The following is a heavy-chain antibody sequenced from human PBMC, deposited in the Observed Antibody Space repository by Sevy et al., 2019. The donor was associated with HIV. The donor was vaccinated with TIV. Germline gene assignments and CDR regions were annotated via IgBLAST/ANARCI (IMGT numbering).Heavy chain of an antibody. CDR3: ARVASGSFSPSHNPRSYWYFDL. V-gene: IGHV4-34*01. CDR2: INHSGST. Sequence: SETLSLTCAVYAGSFSGYYWTWIRQPPGKGLEWIGEINHSGSTNYNPSLKSRVTISVDKSKKQFSLKLRSVTAADTAVYYCARVASGSFSPSHNPRSYWYFDLWGRGTLVTVSS. CDR1: AGSFSGYY. J-gene: IGHJ2*01. D-gene: IGHD3-10*01.